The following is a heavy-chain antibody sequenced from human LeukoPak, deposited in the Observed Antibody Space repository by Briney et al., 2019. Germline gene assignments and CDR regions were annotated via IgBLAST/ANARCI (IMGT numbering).Heavy chain of an antibody. CDR1: GFTFSGHY. CDR2: TRNKANSYTT. D-gene: IGHD4-17*01. CDR3: ARVAYPYGDHPEFDY. V-gene: IGHV3-72*01. J-gene: IGHJ4*02. Sequence: GGSLRLSCAASGFTFSGHYMDWVRQAPGKGLEWVGRTRNKANSYTTEYAASVKGRFTISRDDSKNSLYLQMNSLKTEDTAVYYCARVAYPYGDHPEFDYWGQGTLVTVSS.